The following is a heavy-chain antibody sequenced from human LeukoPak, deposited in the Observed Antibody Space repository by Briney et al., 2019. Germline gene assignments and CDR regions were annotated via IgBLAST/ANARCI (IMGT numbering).Heavy chain of an antibody. CDR1: GFTFSTYG. J-gene: IGHJ4*02. V-gene: IGHV3-33*06. Sequence: GGSLRLSCAASGFTFSTYGMHWVRQAPGKGLEWVALIWYDGRKKYYADSVKGRFTISRDNSKNTLYLQMNSLRAEDTAVYYCAKERDDFWSGSVYWGQGTLVTVSS. CDR3: AKERDDFWSGSVY. D-gene: IGHD3-3*01. CDR2: IWYDGRKK.